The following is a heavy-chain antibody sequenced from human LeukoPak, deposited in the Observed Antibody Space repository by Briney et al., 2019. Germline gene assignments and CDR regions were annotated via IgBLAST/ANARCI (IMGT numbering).Heavy chain of an antibody. Sequence: GGSLRLSCAASGFTFSSYAMSWVRQAPGKGLEWVSVIYSGGSTYYADSVKGRFTISRDNSKNTLYLQMNSLRAEDTAVYYCARDQAAGFFDYWGQGTLVTVSS. V-gene: IGHV3-53*01. J-gene: IGHJ4*02. CDR1: GFTFSSYA. CDR3: ARDQAAGFFDY. D-gene: IGHD6-13*01. CDR2: IYSGGST.